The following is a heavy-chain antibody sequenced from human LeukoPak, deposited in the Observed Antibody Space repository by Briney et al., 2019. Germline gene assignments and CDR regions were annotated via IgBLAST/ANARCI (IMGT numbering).Heavy chain of an antibody. J-gene: IGHJ4*02. V-gene: IGHV3-64*02. Sequence: GGSLRLSCAASGFTFSSYPMHWVRQAPGKGLEYVSAISISGSSTFYADSVKGRFTISRDNSKNTLYLQMGSLRVEDTAVYYCARVKAAGSHYDYWGQGILVTVSS. CDR1: GFTFSSYP. CDR2: ISISGSST. CDR3: ARVKAAGSHYDY. D-gene: IGHD3-22*01.